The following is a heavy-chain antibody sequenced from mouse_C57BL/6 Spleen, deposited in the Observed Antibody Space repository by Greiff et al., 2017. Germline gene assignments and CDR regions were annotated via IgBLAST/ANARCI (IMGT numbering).Heavy chain of an antibody. Sequence: DVMLVESGGGLVQPGESLKLSCESNEYEFPSHDMSWVRKTPEKRLELVAAINSDGGSPYYPDTMERRFIISRDNTKKTLYLQMSSLRSEDTALYYCARHGAYDGYLYYAMDYWGQGTSVTVSS. CDR3: ARHGAYDGYLYYAMDY. J-gene: IGHJ4*01. CDR2: INSDGGSP. CDR1: EYEFPSHD. D-gene: IGHD2-3*01. V-gene: IGHV5-2*01.